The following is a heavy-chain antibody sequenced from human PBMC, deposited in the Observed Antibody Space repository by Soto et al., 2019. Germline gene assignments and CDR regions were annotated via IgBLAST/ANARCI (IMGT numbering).Heavy chain of an antibody. Sequence: GGSLRLSCAASGFTFSSYGMTWVRQAPGKWLEWVSFSSATGAGTYYADSVKGRVTISRDNSKNTLYLQMNSLRADDTAAYYCAKDGRAGGNYGFYSDFWGQGALVTVSS. CDR1: GFTFSSYG. J-gene: IGHJ4*02. V-gene: IGHV3-23*01. D-gene: IGHD1-7*01. CDR2: SSATGAGT. CDR3: AKDGRAGGNYGFYSDF.